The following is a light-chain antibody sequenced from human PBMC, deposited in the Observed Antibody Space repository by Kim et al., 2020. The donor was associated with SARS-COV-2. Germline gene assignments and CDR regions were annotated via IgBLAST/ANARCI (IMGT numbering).Light chain of an antibody. CDR3: SSYASGTTPVV. V-gene: IGLV2-14*03. Sequence: QSALTRPASVSGSPGQSITISCTGTSSDVGGYNYVSWYQQHPGKAPKLMIYDVSNRPSGVSNRFSGSKSGNTASLTISGLQAEDEADYYCSSYASGTTPVVFGGGTKLTVL. CDR1: SSDVGGYNY. CDR2: DVS. J-gene: IGLJ2*01.